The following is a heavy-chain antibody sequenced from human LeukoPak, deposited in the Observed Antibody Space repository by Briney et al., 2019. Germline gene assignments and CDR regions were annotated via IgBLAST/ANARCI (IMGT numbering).Heavy chain of an antibody. J-gene: IGHJ6*03. V-gene: IGHV3-7*01. CDR3: ARDPYSGNYGAYYYYYMDV. Sequence: GGSLRLSCAASGFTFNTFWMSWVRQAPGKGLEWVANIKHDGSEKYYVDSVKGRFTISRDNAKNSLYLQMSSLRADDTAVYYCARDPYSGNYGAYYYYYMDVWGKGTTVTISS. D-gene: IGHD1-26*01. CDR2: IKHDGSEK. CDR1: GFTFNTFW.